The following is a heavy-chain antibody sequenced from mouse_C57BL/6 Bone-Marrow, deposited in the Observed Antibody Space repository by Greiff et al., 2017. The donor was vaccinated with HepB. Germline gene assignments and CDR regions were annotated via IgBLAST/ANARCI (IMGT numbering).Heavy chain of an antibody. Sequence: QVTLKESGPGILQPSQSLSLTCSFSGFSLSTFGMGVGWIRQPSGKGLEWLAHIWWDDDKYYNPALKSRLTISKDTSKNQVFLKIANVDTADTATYYCARIEDYYYGSSSWFADWGQGTLVTVSA. CDR1: GFSLSTFGMG. J-gene: IGHJ3*01. CDR2: IWWDDDK. CDR3: ARIEDYYYGSSSWFAD. D-gene: IGHD1-1*01. V-gene: IGHV8-8*01.